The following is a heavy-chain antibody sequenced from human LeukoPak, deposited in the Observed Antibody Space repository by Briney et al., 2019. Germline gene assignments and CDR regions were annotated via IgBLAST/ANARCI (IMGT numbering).Heavy chain of an antibody. D-gene: IGHD3-9*01. V-gene: IGHV3-48*03. CDR3: ASEYYDILTGYYYFDY. J-gene: IGHJ4*02. Sequence: DSVKGRFTISRDNAKNSLYLQMNSLRAEDTAVYYCASEYYDILTGYYYFDYWGQGTLVTVSS.